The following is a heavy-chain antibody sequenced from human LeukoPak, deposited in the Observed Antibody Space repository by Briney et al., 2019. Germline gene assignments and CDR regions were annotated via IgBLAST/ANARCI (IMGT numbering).Heavy chain of an antibody. CDR2: INPKNGGT. CDR3: AREVGGYLLFDY. CDR1: GYTFTGYY. V-gene: IGHV1-2*02. J-gene: IGHJ4*02. Sequence: GASVKVSCKASGYTFTGYYMHWVRQAPGQGLEWMGWINPKNGGTKYAQKFQGRVTMTRDMSISTAYMELSRLTSDDTAVYYCAREVGGYLLFDYWGQGTLVTVSS. D-gene: IGHD3-22*01.